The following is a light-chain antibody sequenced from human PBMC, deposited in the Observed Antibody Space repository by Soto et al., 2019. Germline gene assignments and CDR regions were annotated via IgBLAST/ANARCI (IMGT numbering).Light chain of an antibody. CDR1: SSDIGSYNL. J-gene: IGLJ3*02. CDR2: EGS. Sequence: QSALTQPASVSGSPGQSITISCTGTSSDIGSYNLVSWYQQHPGKAPKLMIYEGSKRPSGVSNRFSGSKSGNTASLTIFGLQAEDEADYYCCSYVGSSTWVFGGGTKLTVL. V-gene: IGLV2-23*01. CDR3: CSYVGSSTWV.